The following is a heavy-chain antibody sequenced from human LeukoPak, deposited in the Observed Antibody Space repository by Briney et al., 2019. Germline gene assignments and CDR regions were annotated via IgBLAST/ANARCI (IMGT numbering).Heavy chain of an antibody. J-gene: IGHJ6*04. D-gene: IGHD3-10*01. CDR3: ARDGELLWFGESSYGMDV. V-gene: IGHV1-69*10. CDR1: GGTFSSYA. Sequence: SVKLSCKASGGTFSSYAISWVRQSPGQGLEWMGGIIPILGTANYAQKFQGRVTITADKSTSTAYMELSSLRSEDTAVYYCARDGELLWFGESSYGMDVWGKGTTVTVSS. CDR2: IIPILGTA.